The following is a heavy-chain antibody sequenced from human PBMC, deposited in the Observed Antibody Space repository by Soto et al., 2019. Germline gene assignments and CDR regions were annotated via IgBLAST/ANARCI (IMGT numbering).Heavy chain of an antibody. CDR1: GASLNNYY. J-gene: IGHJ4*02. V-gene: IGHV4-4*07. D-gene: IGHD1-26*01. Sequence: QVQLQESGPGLVKPSETLSLTCTVSGASLNNYYWSWVRQPAGKGLEWVGRIYTSGSTNYNPSLESRVTMSVDTSKNQFSLKLSSVTAADTAVYYCARGSLAPDYWGQGTLITASS. CDR2: IYTSGST. CDR3: ARGSLAPDY.